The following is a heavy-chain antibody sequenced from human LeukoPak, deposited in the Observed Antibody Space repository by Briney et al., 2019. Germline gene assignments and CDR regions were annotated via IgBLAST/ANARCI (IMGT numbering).Heavy chain of an antibody. D-gene: IGHD3-10*01. V-gene: IGHV3-30*18. CDR3: AKEAGLLWFGELLPDSYYYYGMDV. CDR1: GFTFSSYG. CDR2: ISYDGSNK. Sequence: GGSLRLSCAASGFTFSSYGMHWVRQAPGKGLEWVAVISYDGSNKYYADSVKGRFTISRDNSKNTLYLQMNSLRAEDTAVYYCAKEAGLLWFGELLPDSYYYYGMDVWGQGTTVTVSS. J-gene: IGHJ6*02.